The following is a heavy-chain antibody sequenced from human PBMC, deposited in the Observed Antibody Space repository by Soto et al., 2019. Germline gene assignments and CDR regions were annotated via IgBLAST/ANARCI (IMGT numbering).Heavy chain of an antibody. Sequence: GGSLRLSCAASEFTFANAWISWVRQAPGKGLEWVGRIKSKADGGTTDYAAPVKGRFTISRDESQNTLYLQMNSLKTEDTAVYYCASLYYGHWGQGTLVTVSS. V-gene: IGHV3-15*01. D-gene: IGHD4-17*01. CDR1: EFTFANAW. J-gene: IGHJ4*02. CDR2: IKSKADGGTT. CDR3: ASLYYGH.